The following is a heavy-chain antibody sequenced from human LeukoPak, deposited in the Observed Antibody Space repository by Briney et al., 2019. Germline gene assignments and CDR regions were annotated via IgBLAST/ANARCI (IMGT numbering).Heavy chain of an antibody. CDR2: IYSSGST. V-gene: IGHV4-39*01. Sequence: PSETLSLTCTVSGGSISSSTYYWGWLRQPPGKGLEWIGSIYSSGSTYYNPSLKSRVTISVDTSRNQFSLKLSSVTAADTAVYYCARHDGGNHFDYWGQGTLVTVSS. J-gene: IGHJ4*02. D-gene: IGHD4-23*01. CDR1: GGSISSSTYY. CDR3: ARHDGGNHFDY.